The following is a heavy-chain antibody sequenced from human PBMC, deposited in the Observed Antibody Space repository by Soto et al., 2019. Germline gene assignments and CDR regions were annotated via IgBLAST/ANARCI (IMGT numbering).Heavy chain of an antibody. V-gene: IGHV3-23*01. CDR3: AKVDRDIVVVPAAPVRTPSPVQDYYMDV. J-gene: IGHJ6*03. CDR2: ISGSGGST. CDR1: GFTFSSYA. Sequence: GESLKISCAASGFTFSSYAMSWVRQAPGKGLEWVSAISGSGGSTYYADSVKGRFTISRDNSKNTLYLQMNSLRAEDTAVYYCAKVDRDIVVVPAAPVRTPSPVQDYYMDVWGKGTTVTVSS. D-gene: IGHD2-2*01.